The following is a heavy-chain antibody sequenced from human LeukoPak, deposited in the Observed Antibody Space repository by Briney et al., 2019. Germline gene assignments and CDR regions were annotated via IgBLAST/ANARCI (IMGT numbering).Heavy chain of an antibody. CDR1: GSTFSSYG. CDR3: ARGQVVISEYYFDY. V-gene: IGHV3-33*01. Sequence: PGRSLRLSCAASGSTFSSYGMHWVRQAPGKGLEWVAVIWYDGSNKYYADSVKGRFTISRDNSKNTLYLQMNSLRAEDTAVYYCARGQVVISEYYFDYWGQGTLVTVSS. D-gene: IGHD3-22*01. CDR2: IWYDGSNK. J-gene: IGHJ4*02.